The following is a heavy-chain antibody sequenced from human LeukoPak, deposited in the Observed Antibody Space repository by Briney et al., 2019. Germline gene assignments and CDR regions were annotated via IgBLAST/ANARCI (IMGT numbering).Heavy chain of an antibody. CDR2: ISAYNGNT. D-gene: IGHD3-10*01. Sequence: ASVKVSCKASGYTFTSYAISWVRQAPGQGLEWMGWISAYNGNTNYAQRLQGRVTMTTDTSTSTAYMELRSLRSDDTAVYYCARGDCYGSGSYYKKTVDYWGQGTLVTVSS. CDR1: GYTFTSYA. V-gene: IGHV1-18*01. J-gene: IGHJ4*02. CDR3: ARGDCYGSGSYYKKTVDY.